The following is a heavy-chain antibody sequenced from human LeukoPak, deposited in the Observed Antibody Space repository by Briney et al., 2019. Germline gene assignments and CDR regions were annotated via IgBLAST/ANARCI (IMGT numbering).Heavy chain of an antibody. V-gene: IGHV3-23*01. J-gene: IGHJ4*02. CDR3: ARDWGIQNMYYFDF. CDR1: GFTFSTYA. Sequence: GRSLRLSCAASGFTFSTYAMGWVRQAPGKGLEWVAHINDGGSTTYYADSVGGRFTISRDNSKDTLYVQMDSLRVEDTAVYYCARDWGIQNMYYFDFWGLGTQVTVSS. CDR2: INDGGSTT. D-gene: IGHD6-13*01.